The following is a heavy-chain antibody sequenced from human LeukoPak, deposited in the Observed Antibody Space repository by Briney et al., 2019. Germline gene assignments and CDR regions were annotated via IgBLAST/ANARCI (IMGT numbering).Heavy chain of an antibody. J-gene: IGHJ4*02. CDR3: AKARWEPNFDY. Sequence: PGGSLRLSCAASGFTFDDYAMHWVRQGPGKSLEWVSLINENGDIAYYGDSVRGRFTVSRDNAKSSLYLQMNSLTTEDTALYYCAKARWEPNFDYWGQGTLVTVSS. V-gene: IGHV3-43*02. D-gene: IGHD1-26*01. CDR2: INENGDIA. CDR1: GFTFDDYA.